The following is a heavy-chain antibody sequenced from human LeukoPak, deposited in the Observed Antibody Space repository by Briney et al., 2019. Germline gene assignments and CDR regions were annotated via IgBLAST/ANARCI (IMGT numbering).Heavy chain of an antibody. Sequence: ASVKVSCKTSGYTFTGYYMHWLRQAPGQGLEWMGRINPNSGGTYYAWKFQGRVTMTRDTSISTSYMELSRLRSDDTAVYYCARVRWESNRYYYYMDVWGKGTTVTVSS. J-gene: IGHJ6*03. CDR2: INPNSGGT. CDR1: GYTFTGYY. D-gene: IGHD1-26*01. V-gene: IGHV1-2*06. CDR3: ARVRWESNRYYYYMDV.